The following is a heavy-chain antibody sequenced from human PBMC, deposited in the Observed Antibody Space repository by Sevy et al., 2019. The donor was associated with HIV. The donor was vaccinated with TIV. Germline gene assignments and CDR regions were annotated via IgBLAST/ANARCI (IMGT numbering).Heavy chain of an antibody. V-gene: IGHV4-59*13. CDR3: ARDGRGYSSSSYYYYGMDV. J-gene: IGHJ6*02. Sequence: SETLSLTCTVSGGSISSYYWSWIRQPPGKGLEWIGHIYYSGSTNYNPSLKSRVTISVDTSKNQFSLKLSSVTAADTAVYYCARDGRGYSSSSYYYYGMDVWGQGTTVTVSS. D-gene: IGHD6-13*01. CDR1: GGSISSYY. CDR2: IYYSGST.